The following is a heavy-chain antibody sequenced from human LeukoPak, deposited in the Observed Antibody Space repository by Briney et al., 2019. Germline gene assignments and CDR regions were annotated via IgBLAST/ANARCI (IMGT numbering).Heavy chain of an antibody. D-gene: IGHD2/OR15-2a*01. CDR2: ISGDGEST. V-gene: IGHV3-23*01. Sequence: GGSLRLSCAASGFTFTSYALDWVRQAPGKGLEWMSVISGDGESTHYADSVKGRFTISRDNSKNTLYLQMNSLRAEDTAVYYCARDEYKADAYWGQGTLVTVS. CDR1: GFTFTSYA. J-gene: IGHJ4*02. CDR3: ARDEYKADAY.